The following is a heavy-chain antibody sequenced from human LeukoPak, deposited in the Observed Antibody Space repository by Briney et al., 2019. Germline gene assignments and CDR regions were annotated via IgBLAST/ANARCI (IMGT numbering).Heavy chain of an antibody. CDR3: ARGRDYYDSSGYYFY. CDR2: IYYGGST. CDR1: GGSMSSSSYY. Sequence: SETLSLTCGVSGGSMSSSSYYWGWIRQPPGKGLEWIGSIYYGGSTYYNPSLKSRVTISVDSSKTQCSLKVSSVTAADTAVYYCARGRDYYDSSGYYFYWGQGTLVTVSS. D-gene: IGHD3-22*01. V-gene: IGHV4-39*01. J-gene: IGHJ4*02.